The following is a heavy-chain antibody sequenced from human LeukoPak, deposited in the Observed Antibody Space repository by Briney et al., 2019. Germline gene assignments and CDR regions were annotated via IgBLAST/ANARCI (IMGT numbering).Heavy chain of an antibody. CDR2: IGPSGVTT. V-gene: IGHV3-23*01. CDR1: GFTFNNFA. D-gene: IGHD1-1*01. J-gene: IGHJ4*02. CDR3: ARQLNLDY. Sequence: PGGSLRLSCAASGFTFNNFALDWVRQAPGKGLEWISRIGPSGVTTYYADSVKGRFTISRDNSQNSLYLQMNSLRAEDTALYYCARQLNLDYWNQGTLVTVPS.